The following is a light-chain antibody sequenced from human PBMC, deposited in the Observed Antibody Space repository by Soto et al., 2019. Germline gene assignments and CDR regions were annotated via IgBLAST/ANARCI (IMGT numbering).Light chain of an antibody. CDR3: QQYNNWPGA. CDR1: QSVSSN. CDR2: GAS. Sequence: EIVMTQSPAILSVSPGERATLSCRASQSVSSNLAWYQQTPGQAPRLLIYGASTRATGIPARFSGSGSGTEFTLTITSLQSEDFAVYYCQQYNNWPGAFGQGTKVEIK. V-gene: IGKV3-15*01. J-gene: IGKJ1*01.